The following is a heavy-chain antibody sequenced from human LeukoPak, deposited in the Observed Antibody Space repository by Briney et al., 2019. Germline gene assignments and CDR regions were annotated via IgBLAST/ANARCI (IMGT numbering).Heavy chain of an antibody. CDR2: ISSSSSYI. V-gene: IGHV3-21*01. J-gene: IGHJ4*02. CDR3: ARVGGQWPLYYFDY. Sequence: GGSLRLSCAASGFSFSNYWMSWVRQAPGKGLEWVSSISSSSSYIYYADSVKGRFTISRDNAKNSLYLQMNSLRAEDTAVYYCARVGGQWPLYYFDYWGQGTLVTVSS. D-gene: IGHD6-19*01. CDR1: GFSFSNYW.